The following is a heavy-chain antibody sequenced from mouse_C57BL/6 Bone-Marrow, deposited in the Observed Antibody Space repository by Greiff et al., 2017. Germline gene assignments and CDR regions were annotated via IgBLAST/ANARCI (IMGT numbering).Heavy chain of an antibody. D-gene: IGHD1-1*01. V-gene: IGHV3-8*01. J-gene: IGHJ1*03. Sequence: EVKLMESGPGLAKPSQTLSLTCSVTGYSITSDYWNWIRKFPGNKLEYMGYISYSGSTYYNPSLKSRISITRDTSKNQYYLQLNSVTTEDTDTYYCARYRDYGSSYWYLDVWGTETTVTVSS. CDR2: ISYSGST. CDR1: GYSITSDY. CDR3: ARYRDYGSSYWYLDV.